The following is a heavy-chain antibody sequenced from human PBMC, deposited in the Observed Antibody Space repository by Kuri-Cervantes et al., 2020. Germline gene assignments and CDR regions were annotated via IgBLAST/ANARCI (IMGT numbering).Heavy chain of an antibody. V-gene: IGHV3-11*04. CDR1: GFTFSDYY. J-gene: IGHJ6*02. Sequence: GESLKISCAASGFTFSDYYMSWIRQAPGKGLEWVSYISSSGSTIYYADSVKGRSTISRDNSKNTLYLQMNSLRDEDTAVYYCARDRGGYPPSRYGMDVWGQGTTVTVSS. CDR2: ISSSGSTI. CDR3: ARDRGGYPPSRYGMDV. D-gene: IGHD5-24*01.